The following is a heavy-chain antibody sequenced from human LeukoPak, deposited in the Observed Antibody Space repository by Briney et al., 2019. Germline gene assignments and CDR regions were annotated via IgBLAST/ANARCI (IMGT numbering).Heavy chain of an antibody. CDR2: IIPILGIV. Sequence: GASVKVSCKASGGTFSSYAISWVRQAPGQGLEWMGRIIPILGIVNYAQKFQGRVTITADKSTSTAYMELSSLRSEDTAVYYCARDLIAARSYYFDYWGQGTLVTVSS. CDR3: ARDLIAARSYYFDY. D-gene: IGHD6-6*01. CDR1: GGTFSSYA. V-gene: IGHV1-69*04. J-gene: IGHJ4*02.